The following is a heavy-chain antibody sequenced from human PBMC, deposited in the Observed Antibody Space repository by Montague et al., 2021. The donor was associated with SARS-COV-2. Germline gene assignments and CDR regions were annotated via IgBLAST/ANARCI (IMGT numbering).Heavy chain of an antibody. CDR2: IYYSGST. J-gene: IGHJ6*02. V-gene: IGHV4-39*07. CDR3: ARVGRQQLVRLSGMDV. D-gene: IGHD6-13*01. CDR1: GGSISSSSYY. Sequence: SETLSLTCTVSGGSISSSSYYWGWIRQPPGKGLEWIGSIYYSGSTYYNPSLKSRVTISVDTSKNQFSLKLSPVTAADTAVYYCARVGRQQLVRLSGMDVWGQGTQVPGPS.